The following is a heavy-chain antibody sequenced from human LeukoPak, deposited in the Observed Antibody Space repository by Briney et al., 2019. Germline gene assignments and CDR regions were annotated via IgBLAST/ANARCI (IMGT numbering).Heavy chain of an antibody. Sequence: SETLSLTCAVYGGSFSGYYWSWNRQPPGKGLEWIGEINHSGSTNYNPSLKSRVTISVDTSKNKFSLKLSSVTAADTAVYYCARGRGVLRFLEWLGNWFDPWGQGTLVTVSS. J-gene: IGHJ5*02. CDR2: INHSGST. CDR3: ARGRGVLRFLEWLGNWFDP. D-gene: IGHD3-3*01. V-gene: IGHV4-34*01. CDR1: GGSFSGYY.